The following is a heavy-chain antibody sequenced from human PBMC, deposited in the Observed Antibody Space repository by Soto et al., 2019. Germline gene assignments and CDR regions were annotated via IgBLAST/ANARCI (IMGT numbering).Heavy chain of an antibody. J-gene: IGHJ4*02. CDR3: AAGDSSDTGDH. CDR2: TIPIIGTT. CDR1: GDTLSTHG. V-gene: IGHV1-69*01. D-gene: IGHD5-18*01. Sequence: QVQLVQSGAEVKKPGSSVKVSCKASGDTLSTHGISWVRQAPGQGLEWMGGTIPIIGTTDYAEKFQGRVTITADESRTTSYMELSNLRPDDTAVYYCAAGDSSDTGDHWGQGTLGTVSS.